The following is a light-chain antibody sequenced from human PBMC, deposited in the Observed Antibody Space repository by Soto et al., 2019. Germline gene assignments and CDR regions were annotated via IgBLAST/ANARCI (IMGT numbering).Light chain of an antibody. CDR3: QQSYNTPFT. CDR1: QSINSF. Sequence: DIQMTQSPSSLSASEGDRVTITCRASQSINSFLNWYQQKSGKAPKLLIYDASTLQSGVSSRFSGSGSETEFTLTITSLQPDDFATYYCQQSYNTPFTFGPGTKVDVK. CDR2: DAS. J-gene: IGKJ3*01. V-gene: IGKV1-39*01.